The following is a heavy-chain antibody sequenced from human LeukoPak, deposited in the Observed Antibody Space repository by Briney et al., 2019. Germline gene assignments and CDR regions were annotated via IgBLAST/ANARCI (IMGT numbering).Heavy chain of an antibody. CDR3: ARGWSGYDSY. CDR1: GFTFTSYN. Sequence: GGSLRLSCAASGFTFTSYNMNWVRQAPGKGLEWVSSITSSSSYIYYADSVKGRFTISRDNAKNSLYLQMNSLRAEDTAVYYCARGWSGYDSYWGQGTLVTVSS. J-gene: IGHJ4*02. CDR2: ITSSSSYI. D-gene: IGHD5-12*01. V-gene: IGHV3-21*01.